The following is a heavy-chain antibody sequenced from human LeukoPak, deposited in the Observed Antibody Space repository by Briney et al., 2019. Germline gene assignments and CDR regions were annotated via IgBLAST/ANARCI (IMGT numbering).Heavy chain of an antibody. CDR2: IYYTGST. Sequence: SETLSLTCTVSGGSISSSYWSWIRQPPGKGLEWIGYIYYTGSTNNNPSLQSRVTISVDTSKNQFSLKLSSVTAADTAMYYCARLKGYSSGWYPSYYFDYWGQGTLVTVSS. V-gene: IGHV4-59*08. J-gene: IGHJ4*02. D-gene: IGHD6-19*01. CDR3: ARLKGYSSGWYPSYYFDY. CDR1: GGSISSSY.